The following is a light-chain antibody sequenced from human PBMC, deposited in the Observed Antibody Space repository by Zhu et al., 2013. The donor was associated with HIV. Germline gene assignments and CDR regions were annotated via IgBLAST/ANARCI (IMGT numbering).Light chain of an antibody. V-gene: IGKV1-9*01. CDR1: QDIGRY. J-gene: IGKJ5*01. Sequence: DIQLTQSPSFVSASVRDRVTITCRASQDIGRYLAWYQQRPGKAPELLVYAASTLQDGVPSRFAGRGSGTEFTLTITGLQPDDFATYYCQQYAGYLITFGQGTRLEIK. CDR2: AAS. CDR3: QQYAGYLIT.